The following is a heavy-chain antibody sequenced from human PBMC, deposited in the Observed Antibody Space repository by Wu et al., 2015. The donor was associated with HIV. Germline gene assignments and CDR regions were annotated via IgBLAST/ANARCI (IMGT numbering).Heavy chain of an antibody. Sequence: QVQLVQSGAEVKKSGASVKVSCKASGYIFSSYDIHWVRQATGQGPEWMGWMNPDNNKTAYAQKFQGRVTMTRNTSIRTAYMELSSLRSEDTAMYYCAITTSTLGWHLYIWGRRDNRSPSSS. D-gene: IGHD3-22*01. CDR3: AITTSTLGWHLYI. CDR2: MNPDNNKT. CDR1: GYIFSSYD. V-gene: IGHV1-8*01. J-gene: IGHJ3*02.